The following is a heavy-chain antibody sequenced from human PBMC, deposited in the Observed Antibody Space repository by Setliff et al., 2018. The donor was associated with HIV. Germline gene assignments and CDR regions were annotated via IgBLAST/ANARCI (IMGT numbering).Heavy chain of an antibody. CDR1: GGSFSGYS. D-gene: IGHD2-15*01. V-gene: IGHV4-34*01. CDR2: TSHTERS. Sequence: SETLSLTCALYGGSFSGYSWTWIRQSPGKGLEWLGETSHTERSHYNPSLRYRVTISLDTSKNQFSLILRSVTAADTAVYYCARDLLDGTTVGVVVVTAPSWFDPWGQGTLVTVSS. CDR3: ARDLLDGTTVGVVVVTAPSWFDP. J-gene: IGHJ5*02.